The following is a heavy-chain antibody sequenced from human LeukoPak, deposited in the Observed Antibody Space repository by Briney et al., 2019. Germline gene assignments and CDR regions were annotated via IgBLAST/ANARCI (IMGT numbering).Heavy chain of an antibody. Sequence: SETLSLTCAVSGYSISSSSWWGWIRQPPGKGLEWIGYTYYSGSTYYNPSLKSRVTMSVDTSKNQFSLKLSSVTAVDTAVYYCARRGSSSWTQFDPWGQGTLVTVSP. D-gene: IGHD6-13*01. CDR2: TYYSGST. J-gene: IGHJ5*02. CDR1: GYSISSSSW. V-gene: IGHV4-28*01. CDR3: ARRGSSSWTQFDP.